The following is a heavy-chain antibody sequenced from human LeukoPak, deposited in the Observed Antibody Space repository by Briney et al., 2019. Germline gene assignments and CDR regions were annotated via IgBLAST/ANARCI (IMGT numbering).Heavy chain of an antibody. CDR2: INPKSGGA. J-gene: IGHJ3*01. Sequence: ASVKVPCKGSGYTFTGYYLHWVRLAPGQGPEWMGWINPKSGGATYAQKFQGRVTMTRDTSMSTAYLDLNRLTSDDTAVYFCARDRVGATTGDAFGLWGQGTVVTVSS. D-gene: IGHD1-26*01. CDR3: ARDRVGATTGDAFGL. CDR1: GYTFTGYY. V-gene: IGHV1-2*02.